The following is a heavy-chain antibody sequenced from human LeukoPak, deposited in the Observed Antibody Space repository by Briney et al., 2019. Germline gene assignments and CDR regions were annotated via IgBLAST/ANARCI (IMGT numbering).Heavy chain of an antibody. CDR1: GYSIRSGYY. Sequence: PSKTLSLTCAVSGYSIRSGYYWGWTRQPPGKGLEWIASIYHSGITYYNPSLQSRATTPVDTSKNQFSLRLSSVTAAATTVYYCARLLVIGDLGVDYWGQGTLVTVSS. CDR3: ARLLVIGDLGVDY. D-gene: IGHD3-10*01. J-gene: IGHJ4*02. V-gene: IGHV4-38-2*01. CDR2: IYHSGIT.